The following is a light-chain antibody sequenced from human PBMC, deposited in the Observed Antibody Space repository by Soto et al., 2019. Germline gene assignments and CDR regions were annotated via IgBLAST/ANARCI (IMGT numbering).Light chain of an antibody. CDR3: QQYGISLT. CDR2: GAS. V-gene: IGKV3-20*01. CDR1: QSVSRSY. Sequence: EIVLTQSPGTLSLSPGERATLSCRASQSVSRSYLAWYQQKPGQAPRPLIYGASNRATGIPDRFSGSASGTEFTLTISRREPDDFAVYYCQQYGISLTFGGGTKVDIK. J-gene: IGKJ4*01.